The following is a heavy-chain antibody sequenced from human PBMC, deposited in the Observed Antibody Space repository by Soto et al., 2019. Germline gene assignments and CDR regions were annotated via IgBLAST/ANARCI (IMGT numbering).Heavy chain of an antibody. V-gene: IGHV3-23*01. D-gene: IGHD6-19*01. Sequence: VQLLASGGGLVQPGGSLRLFCAASGFTFSNYAMTWVRQAPGKGLEWVSTITSGGDTYFGDTVKGRFTISRDISKSTLYLQMNSLRAEDTAVYYCAKTDKFNSQSSGWANRFDSWCQGTLVTVSS. CDR2: ITSGGDT. CDR1: GFTFSNYA. CDR3: AKTDKFNSQSSGWANRFDS. J-gene: IGHJ4*02.